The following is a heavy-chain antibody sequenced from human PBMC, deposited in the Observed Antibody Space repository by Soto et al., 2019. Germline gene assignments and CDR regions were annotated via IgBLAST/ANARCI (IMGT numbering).Heavy chain of an antibody. D-gene: IGHD5-12*01. Sequence: GGSLRLSCAASGFTFSSYAMSWVRQAPGKGLEWVSAISGSGGSTYYADSVKGRFTISRDNSKNTLYLQMNSLRAEDTAVYYCANHRLDIVATDFDYWGQGTLVTVSS. CDR3: ANHRLDIVATDFDY. J-gene: IGHJ4*02. CDR2: ISGSGGST. CDR1: GFTFSSYA. V-gene: IGHV3-23*01.